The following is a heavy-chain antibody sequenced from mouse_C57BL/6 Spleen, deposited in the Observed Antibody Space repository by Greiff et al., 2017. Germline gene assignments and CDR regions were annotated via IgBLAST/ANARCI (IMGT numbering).Heavy chain of an antibody. CDR3: ARGADDYDGGFAY. CDR1: GYSITSGYY. V-gene: IGHV3-6*01. J-gene: IGHJ3*01. CDR2: ISYDGSN. Sequence: EVQLVESGPGLVKPSQSLSLTCSVTGYSITSGYYWNWIRQFPGNKLEWMGYISYDGSNNYNPSLKNRISITRDTSKNQFFLKLNSVTTEDTATYYCARGADDYDGGFAYWGQGTLVTVSA. D-gene: IGHD2-4*01.